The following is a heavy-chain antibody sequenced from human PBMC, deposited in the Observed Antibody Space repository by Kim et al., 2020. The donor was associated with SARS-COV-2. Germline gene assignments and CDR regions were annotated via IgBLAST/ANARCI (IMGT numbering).Heavy chain of an antibody. CDR2: YGT. D-gene: IGHD1-26*01. V-gene: IGHV3-73*01. Sequence: YGTAYAALVKGRFTIARDDSKNTAYLQQNSLKTEDTAVYYCTRPSGSPTDWGQGTLVTVSS. J-gene: IGHJ4*02. CDR3: TRPSGSPTD.